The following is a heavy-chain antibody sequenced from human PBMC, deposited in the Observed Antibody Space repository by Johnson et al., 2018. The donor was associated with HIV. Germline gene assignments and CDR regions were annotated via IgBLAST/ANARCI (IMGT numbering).Heavy chain of an antibody. V-gene: IGHV3-30*03. D-gene: IGHD6-19*01. J-gene: IGHJ3*02. CDR1: GFTFSSYG. CDR3: ASTRTGWGAFDI. Sequence: QVQLVESGGGVVQPGRSLRLSCAASGFTFSSYGMHWVRQAPGKGLEWVAVISYDGTNKYYADSVKGRFTISRDNSKNTLYLHMNSLRAEDTAVYYCASTRTGWGAFDIWGQGTMVTVSS. CDR2: ISYDGTNK.